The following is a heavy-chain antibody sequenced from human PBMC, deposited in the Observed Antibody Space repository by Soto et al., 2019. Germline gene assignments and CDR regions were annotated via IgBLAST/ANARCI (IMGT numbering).Heavy chain of an antibody. Sequence: SETLSLTCAVYGGSFRGYYWSWIRQPPGKGLEWLGEINDSGSTNYNPSLKSRITISLDTSKKEISLRLSSVTAADTAVYYCARERGRYCSGESCYPFGPWGQGALVTVSS. D-gene: IGHD2-15*01. V-gene: IGHV4-34*01. J-gene: IGHJ5*02. CDR3: ARERGRYCSGESCYPFGP. CDR2: INDSGST. CDR1: GGSFRGYY.